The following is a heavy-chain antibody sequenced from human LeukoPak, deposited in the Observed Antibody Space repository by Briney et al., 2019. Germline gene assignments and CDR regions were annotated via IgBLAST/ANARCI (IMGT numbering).Heavy chain of an antibody. CDR1: GYTFTSYG. J-gene: IGHJ4*02. CDR2: ISAYNGNT. D-gene: IGHD3-10*01. Sequence: GASVKVSCKASGYTFTSYGISWVRQAPGQGLEWMGWISAYNGNTNYAQKLQGRVTMTTDTSTSTAYMELRSLRSDDTAVYYCARDLVQFGLRNYGSGSYIFDYWGQGTLVTVSS. CDR3: ARDLVQFGLRNYGSGSYIFDY. V-gene: IGHV1-18*01.